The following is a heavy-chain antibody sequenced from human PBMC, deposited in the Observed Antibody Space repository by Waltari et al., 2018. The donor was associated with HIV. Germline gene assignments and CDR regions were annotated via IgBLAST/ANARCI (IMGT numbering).Heavy chain of an antibody. V-gene: IGHV1-69*13. Sequence: QVQLVQSGAEVKKPGSSVKVSCKASGGPFSSSAISWVRPAPGQGLEWMGGVIPIFGTANYAQKFQGRVTITADESTSTAYMELSSLRSEDTAVYYCARGHSGSSDDAFDIWGQGTMVTVSS. CDR2: VIPIFGTA. D-gene: IGHD1-26*01. J-gene: IGHJ3*02. CDR1: GGPFSSSA. CDR3: ARGHSGSSDDAFDI.